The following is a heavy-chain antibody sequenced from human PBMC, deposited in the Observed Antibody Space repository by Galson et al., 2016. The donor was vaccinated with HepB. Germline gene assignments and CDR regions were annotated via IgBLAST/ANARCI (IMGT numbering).Heavy chain of an antibody. CDR1: CGSISSGGYY. CDR2: IYHSGST. D-gene: IGHD3-10*01. Sequence: TQSLTCTVYCGSISSGGYYWSWIRQHPGKGLEWNGYIYHSGSTYYHRSLKRRVSKSVATSKNQFSLRLGSVTASGTAVYYCARDRSSGSGNFGYWGQGTLVTVSS. CDR3: ARDRSSGSGNFGY. J-gene: IGHJ4*02. V-gene: IGHV4-31*03.